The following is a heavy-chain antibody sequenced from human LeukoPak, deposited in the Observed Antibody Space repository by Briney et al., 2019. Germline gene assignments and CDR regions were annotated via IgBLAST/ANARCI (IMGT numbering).Heavy chain of an antibody. CDR3: AKDLAYTTYGYYFDY. V-gene: IGHV3-23*01. CDR2: IGAGGTFT. CDR1: GFTFSSYA. Sequence: GGSLRLSCTASGFTFSSYAMNWVRQAPGKGLEWVSGIGAGGTFTYYADSVKGRFTISRDNSRNTLYLQMNSLRADDTAVYYCAKDLAYTTYGYYFDYWGQGTLVTVSS. D-gene: IGHD4-11*01. J-gene: IGHJ4*02.